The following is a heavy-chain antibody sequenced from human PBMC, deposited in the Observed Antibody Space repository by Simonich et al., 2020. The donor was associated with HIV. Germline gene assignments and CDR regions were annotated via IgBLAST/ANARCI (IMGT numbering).Heavy chain of an antibody. V-gene: IGHV4-38-2*01. J-gene: IGHJ4*02. CDR2: ISHSGAT. D-gene: IGHD6-13*01. CDR3: ARLTSSWAFDY. Sequence: QVQLQESGPGLVKPSETLSLTCAVSGYSISGGYSCGCIRQPPGKGLEWIGSISHSGATYYNPSLKSRVTISVDKSKNQFSLKLSSVTAADTAVYYCARLTSSWAFDYWGQGTLVTVSS. CDR1: GYSISGGYS.